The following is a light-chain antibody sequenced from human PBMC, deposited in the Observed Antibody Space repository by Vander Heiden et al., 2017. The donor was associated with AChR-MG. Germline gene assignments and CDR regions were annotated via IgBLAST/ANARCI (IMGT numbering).Light chain of an antibody. V-gene: IGKV3-15*01. J-gene: IGKJ1*01. CDR3: QQYNDWPRT. CDR2: DAS. CDR1: QSIRYN. Sequence: EALMTQSPASLSLSPGERATLPRIASQSIRYNLVWHQQKPGQAPRLLMHDASTRATGIPTRFSGSRFGTEVALTVNSLQSEDFAVYYCQQYNDWPRTFGQGTKVEI.